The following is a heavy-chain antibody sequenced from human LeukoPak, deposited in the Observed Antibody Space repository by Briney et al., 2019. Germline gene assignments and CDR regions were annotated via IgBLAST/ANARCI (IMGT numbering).Heavy chain of an antibody. CDR2: IYYSGST. CDR3: ARGFLSGSYLDAFDI. Sequence: SETLSLTCTVSGGSISSYYWSWIRQPPGKGLEWIGYIYYSGSTNYNPSLKSRVTISVDTSKNQFSLKLSSVTAADTAVYYCARGFLSGSYLDAFDIWGQGTMVTVSS. CDR1: GGSISSYY. V-gene: IGHV4-59*08. J-gene: IGHJ3*02. D-gene: IGHD1-26*01.